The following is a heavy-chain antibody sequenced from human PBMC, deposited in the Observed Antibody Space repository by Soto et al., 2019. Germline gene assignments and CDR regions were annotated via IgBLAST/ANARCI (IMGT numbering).Heavy chain of an antibody. Sequence: SETLSLTCTVSGGSISSGDYYWSWIRQPPGKGLEWIGYIYYSGVTYYNPSLRSRATISVDTSKNQFSLNLSSVTAADTAMYYCARDLRGRRSGRFDPWGQGTLVTVSS. CDR1: GGSISSGDYY. J-gene: IGHJ5*02. CDR2: IYYSGVT. D-gene: IGHD3-10*01. V-gene: IGHV4-30-4*01. CDR3: ARDLRGRRSGRFDP.